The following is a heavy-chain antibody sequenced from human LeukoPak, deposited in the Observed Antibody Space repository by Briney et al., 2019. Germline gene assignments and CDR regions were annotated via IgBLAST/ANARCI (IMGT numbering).Heavy chain of an antibody. J-gene: IGHJ4*02. CDR3: AKDGWREYYGSGSTPHLDY. D-gene: IGHD3-10*01. Sequence: PGRSLRLSCPASGFTFSSYGMHWVRQAPGKGLEWVAVISYDGSNTYYADSVKGRFTISGDNSKNTLYLQMNNLRAEDTAVYYCAKDGWREYYGSGSTPHLDYWGQGTLVAVSS. CDR1: GFTFSSYG. CDR2: ISYDGSNT. V-gene: IGHV3-30*18.